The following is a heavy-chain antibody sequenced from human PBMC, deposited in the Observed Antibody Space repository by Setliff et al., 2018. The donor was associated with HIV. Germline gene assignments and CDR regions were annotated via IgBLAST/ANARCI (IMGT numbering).Heavy chain of an antibody. CDR2: IDHSGNI. J-gene: IGHJ4*02. D-gene: IGHD3-10*01. CDR3: ARGLNYYGSGSYLPLGY. V-gene: IGHV4-34*01. CDR1: GGSFNDYY. Sequence: SETLYLTCAVYGGSFNDYYWTWIRQPPGKGLEWIGEIDHSGNIKYHASLKSRVTISKDTSKNQISLKLRSVTAADTAVYYCARGLNYYGSGSYLPLGYWGQGTLVTVSS.